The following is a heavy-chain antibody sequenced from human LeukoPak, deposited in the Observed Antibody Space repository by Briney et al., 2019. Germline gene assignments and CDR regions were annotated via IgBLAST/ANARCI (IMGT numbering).Heavy chain of an antibody. CDR2: IYSGGST. V-gene: IGHV3-66*04. CDR1: GFIVSSDY. D-gene: IGHD6-13*01. CDR3: ARHGEGSGYSSSWYRDRWFDP. Sequence: PGGSLRLSCAASGFIVSSDYMSWVRQAPGKGLEWVSVIYSGGSTNYADSVKGRFTISRDISMNTVYLQMNNLRAEDTAVYYCARHGEGSGYSSSWYRDRWFDPWGQGTLVTVSS. J-gene: IGHJ5*02.